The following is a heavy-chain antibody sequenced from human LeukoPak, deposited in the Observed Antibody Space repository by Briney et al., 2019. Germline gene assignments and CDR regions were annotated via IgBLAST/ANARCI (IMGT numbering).Heavy chain of an antibody. CDR2: IIGSGGST. CDR3: AKAANVLRYFDWSSYYFDY. J-gene: IGHJ4*02. D-gene: IGHD3-9*01. CDR1: GFTFSTYA. Sequence: QAGGSLRLSCAASGFTFSTYAMSGVRQAPGKGLEWGSAIIGSGGSTYYAASVKGRFTISRDKSKNTLYLQMNTLRAEDTAVYSCAKAANVLRYFDWSSYYFDYWGQGTLVTVSS. V-gene: IGHV3-23*01.